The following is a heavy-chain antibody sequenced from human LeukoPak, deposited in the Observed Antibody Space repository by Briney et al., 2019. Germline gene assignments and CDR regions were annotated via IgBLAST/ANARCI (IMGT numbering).Heavy chain of an antibody. CDR1: GHTFTSYD. D-gene: IGHD2-15*01. V-gene: IGHV1-8*01. J-gene: IGHJ6*03. Sequence: ASVKVSCKASGHTFTSYDINWVRQATGQGLEWMGWMNPNSGNTGYAQKFQGRVTMTRNTSISTAYMELSSLRSEDTAVYYCARGGYCSGGSCYKSYYYYYYMDVWGKGTTVTISS. CDR3: ARGGYCSGGSCYKSYYYYYYMDV. CDR2: MNPNSGNT.